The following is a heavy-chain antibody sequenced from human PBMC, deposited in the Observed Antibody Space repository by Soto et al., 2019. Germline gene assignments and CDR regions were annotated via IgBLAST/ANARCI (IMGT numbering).Heavy chain of an antibody. CDR2: IYSGGST. CDR1: GFTVSSNY. CDR3: ARENCGDYYRDV. D-gene: IGHD2-21*01. V-gene: IGHV3-66*01. J-gene: IGHJ6*03. Sequence: GGSLRLSCAASGFTVSSNYMSWVRQAPGKGLEWVSVIYSGGSTYYADSVKGRFTISRDNSKNTLYLQVNSLRAEDTAVYYCARENCGDYYRDVWGKETTFTFSS.